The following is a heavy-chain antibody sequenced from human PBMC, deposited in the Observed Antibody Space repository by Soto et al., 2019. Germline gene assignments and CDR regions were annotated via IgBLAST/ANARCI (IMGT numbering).Heavy chain of an antibody. CDR3: ARGGRYFDWLLKDNWFDP. J-gene: IGHJ5*02. CDR2: IYYSGST. CDR1: GGSVSSGSYY. D-gene: IGHD3-9*01. V-gene: IGHV4-61*01. Sequence: VSGGSVSSGSYYWSWIRQPPGKGLEWIGYIYYSGSTNYNPSLKSQVTISVDTSKNQFSLKLSSVTAADTAVYYCARGGRYFDWLLKDNWFDPWGQGTLVTVSS.